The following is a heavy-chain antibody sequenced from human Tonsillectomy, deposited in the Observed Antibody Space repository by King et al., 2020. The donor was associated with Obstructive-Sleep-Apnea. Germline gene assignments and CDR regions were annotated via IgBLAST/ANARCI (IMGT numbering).Heavy chain of an antibody. CDR2: IYYSGST. D-gene: IGHD6-13*01. Sequence: QLQESGPGLVKPSETLSLTCTVSGGSISSSGYYWGWIRQPPGKGLEWIGSIYYSGSTYYNPSLKSRVTISVDTSKNQFSLKLSSVTAADTAVYYCARTPIAAPGSHGWGQGTLVTVSS. CDR1: GGSISSSGYY. CDR3: ARTPIAAPGSHG. V-gene: IGHV4-39*07. J-gene: IGHJ4*02.